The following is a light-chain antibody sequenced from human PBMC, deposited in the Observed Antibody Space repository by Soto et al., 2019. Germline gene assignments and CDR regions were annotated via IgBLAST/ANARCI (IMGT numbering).Light chain of an antibody. Sequence: EIVLTQSPGTLSLSPGERATLSCRASESVNNNYLAWYQQKPGQAPRLLIDDASRRATGIPDRFGGSGSGTDFTLTISRLEPEDFAVYYCQQYGRSFRTFGGGTK. V-gene: IGKV3-20*01. CDR2: DAS. CDR1: ESVNNNY. J-gene: IGKJ4*01. CDR3: QQYGRSFRT.